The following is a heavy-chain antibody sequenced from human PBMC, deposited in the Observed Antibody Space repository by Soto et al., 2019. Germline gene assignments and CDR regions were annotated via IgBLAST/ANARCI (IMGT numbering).Heavy chain of an antibody. Sequence: GGSLRLSCAASGFTFSDYSMNWVRQAPGKGLEWVSYISSGGSTIYYADSVKGRFTISRDNVKNSLYLQMDSLRDEDTAVYYCARDRMRWTEILAGYLDYFDYWGQGTLVTVSS. CDR1: GFTFSDYS. CDR3: ARDRMRWTEILAGYLDYFDY. D-gene: IGHD3-9*01. J-gene: IGHJ4*02. V-gene: IGHV3-48*02. CDR2: ISSGGSTI.